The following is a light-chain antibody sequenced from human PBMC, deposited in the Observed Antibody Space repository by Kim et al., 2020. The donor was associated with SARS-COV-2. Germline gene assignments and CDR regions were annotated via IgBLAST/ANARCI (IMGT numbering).Light chain of an antibody. CDR2: NNN. V-gene: IGLV1-40*01. Sequence: QSVLTQPPSVSGAPGQRVTISCTGSSSNIGAGYGVNWYQQLPGTAPKVIIYNNNNRPSGVPGRFSGSKSGTSASLAITGLQAEDEADYYCQSYDSSLTARVFGGGTKLAVL. J-gene: IGLJ3*02. CDR1: SSNIGAGYG. CDR3: QSYDSSLTARV.